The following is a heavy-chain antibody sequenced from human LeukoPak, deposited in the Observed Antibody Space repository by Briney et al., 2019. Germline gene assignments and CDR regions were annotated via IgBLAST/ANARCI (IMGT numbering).Heavy chain of an antibody. CDR3: ARVFGGNIRHDAFDI. J-gene: IGHJ3*02. CDR2: IIPIFGTA. CDR1: GGTFSSYA. D-gene: IGHD4-23*01. Sequence: ASVKVSCKASGGTFSSYAISWVRQAPGQGLEWMGGIIPIFGTANYAQKFQGRVTITADESTSTAYMELSSLRSEDTAVYYCARVFGGNIRHDAFDIWGQGTMVTVSS. V-gene: IGHV1-69*13.